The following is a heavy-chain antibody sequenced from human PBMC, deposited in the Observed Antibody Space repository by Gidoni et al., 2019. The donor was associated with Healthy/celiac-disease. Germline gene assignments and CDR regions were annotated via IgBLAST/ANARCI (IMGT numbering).Heavy chain of an antibody. CDR3: AREGNYYDSSGYYPFDY. Sequence: QVQLVESGGGVVQPGRSLRLSRAAAGFTCSSYAMHWVRQAPGKGLEWVAVISDDGSNKYYADSVKGRFTISRDNSKNTLYLQMNSLRAEDTAVYYCAREGNYYDSSGYYPFDYWGQGTLVTVSS. V-gene: IGHV3-30-3*01. CDR1: GFTCSSYA. CDR2: ISDDGSNK. D-gene: IGHD3-22*01. J-gene: IGHJ4*02.